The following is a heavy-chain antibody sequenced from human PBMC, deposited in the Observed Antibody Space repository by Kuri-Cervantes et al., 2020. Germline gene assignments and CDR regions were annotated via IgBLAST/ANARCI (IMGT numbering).Heavy chain of an antibody. Sequence: SGPTLVKPTETLTLTCTVSGFSLSNARMGVSWTRQPPGKALEWLAHIFSNDEKSYSTSLKSRLTISKDTSKSQVVLTMTNMDPVDTATYYCARIPTYCSGGSCYYNWFDPWGQGTLVTVSS. V-gene: IGHV2-26*01. J-gene: IGHJ5*02. D-gene: IGHD2-15*01. CDR1: GFSLSNARMG. CDR3: ARIPTYCSGGSCYYNWFDP. CDR2: IFSNDEK.